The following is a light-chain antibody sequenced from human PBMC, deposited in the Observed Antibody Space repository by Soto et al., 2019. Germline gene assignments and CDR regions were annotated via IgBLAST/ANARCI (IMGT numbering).Light chain of an antibody. CDR2: ANI. Sequence: QSVLTQPPSVSGAPGQRVTISCTGSSSDIGAGYDVHWYQQLPGTAPRLLIYANINRPSGVPDRFSGSKSGTSASLAIPGLQADDEADYYCQSYDSSLSGYVFGTGTKLTVL. CDR1: SSDIGAGYD. CDR3: QSYDSSLSGYV. V-gene: IGLV1-40*01. J-gene: IGLJ1*01.